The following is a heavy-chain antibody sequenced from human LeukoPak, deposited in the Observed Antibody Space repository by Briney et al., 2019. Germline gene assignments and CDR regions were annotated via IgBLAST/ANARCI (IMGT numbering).Heavy chain of an antibody. D-gene: IGHD5-12*01. CDR2: ISAYNGNT. CDR3: ARDDSGYDKDYSDY. Sequence: GASVKVSCKASGYTFTSYGISWVRQAPGQGLDWMGWISAYNGNTNYAQKLQGRVTMTTDTSTSTAYMELRSLRSDDTAVYYCARDDSGYDKDYSDYWGQGTLVTVSS. V-gene: IGHV1-18*01. J-gene: IGHJ4*02. CDR1: GYTFTSYG.